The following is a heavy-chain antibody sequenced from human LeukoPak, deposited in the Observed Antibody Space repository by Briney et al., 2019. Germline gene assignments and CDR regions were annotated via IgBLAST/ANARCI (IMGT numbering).Heavy chain of an antibody. CDR1: GYSFTGYF. Sequence: ASVTVSCKASGYSFTGYFIHWVRQAPGQGLEWMGCIDPNSGDTKYAQKFQGRVSMPRDTSTRTAYMELSRLRSDDTAVYFCARSGSTCYSLDYWGQGTLVTVSS. J-gene: IGHJ4*02. CDR2: IDPNSGDT. CDR3: ARSGSTCYSLDY. V-gene: IGHV1-2*02. D-gene: IGHD3-22*01.